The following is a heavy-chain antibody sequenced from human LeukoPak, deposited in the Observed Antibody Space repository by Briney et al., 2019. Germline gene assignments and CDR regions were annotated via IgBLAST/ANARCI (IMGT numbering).Heavy chain of an antibody. CDR1: GFTVSSNY. J-gene: IGHJ4*02. CDR3: ARGDSSSWYYFDY. D-gene: IGHD6-13*01. V-gene: IGHV3-66*02. CDR2: IYSGGST. Sequence: TGGSLRLSCAASGFTVSSNYISWVRQAPGKGLEWVSVIYSGGSTYYADSVKGRFTISRDNSKNTLDLQMNSLRAEDTAVYYCARGDSSSWYYFDYWGQGTLVTVSS.